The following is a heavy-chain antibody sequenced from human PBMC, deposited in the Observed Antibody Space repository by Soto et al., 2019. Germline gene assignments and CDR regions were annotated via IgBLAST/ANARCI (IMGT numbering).Heavy chain of an antibody. J-gene: IGHJ5*02. CDR2: IYPTMIP. D-gene: IGHD4-17*01. CDR1: GDSVSKYY. V-gene: IGHV4-4*07. Sequence: SETLSLTCTVYGDSVSKYYLNWIFPPAGKGLEWIERIYPTMIPNYNPSLKRRVPMSVDTSKNQFSLKLNLSSVTAADTAVYYCARTPAYGDYANLDTWGQGTLVNVSS. CDR3: ARTPAYGDYANLDT.